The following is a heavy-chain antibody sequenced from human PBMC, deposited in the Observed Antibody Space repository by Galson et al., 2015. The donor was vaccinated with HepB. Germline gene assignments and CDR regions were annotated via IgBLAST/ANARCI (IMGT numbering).Heavy chain of an antibody. CDR2: IRFDGNRQ. V-gene: IGHV3-30*02. D-gene: IGHD3-9*01. J-gene: IGHJ4*02. Sequence: SLRLSCAASGFTFSSYWMSWVRQAPGKGLEWVAFIRFDGNRQYYVDSVMGRFTISRDNSKNTLYLQMNGLRAEDTADYYCARANYDIVTGYNNVIDYWGQGTLVTVSS. CDR3: ARANYDIVTGYNNVIDY. CDR1: GFTFSSYW.